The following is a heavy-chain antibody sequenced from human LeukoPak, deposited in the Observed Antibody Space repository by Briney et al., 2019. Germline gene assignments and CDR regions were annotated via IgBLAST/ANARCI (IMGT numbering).Heavy chain of an antibody. D-gene: IGHD2-21*02. J-gene: IGHJ3*02. CDR1: GGTFSSYA. CDR2: IIPIFGTA. CDR3: ARDHIVVVTAKGDAFDI. V-gene: IGHV1-69*13. Sequence: ASVTVSCKASGGTFSSYAISWVRQAPGQGLEWMGGIIPIFGTANYAQKFQGRVTITADESTSTAYMELSSLRSEDTAVYYCARDHIVVVTAKGDAFDIWGQGTMVTVSS.